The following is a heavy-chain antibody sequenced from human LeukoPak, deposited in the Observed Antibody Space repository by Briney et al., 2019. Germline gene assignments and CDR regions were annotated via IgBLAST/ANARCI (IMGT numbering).Heavy chain of an antibody. CDR2: MFPGDSDP. V-gene: IGHV5-51*01. J-gene: IGHJ4*02. D-gene: IGHD6-19*01. Sequence: GESLKISCKGSGYSFANYWIGWVRQMPGKGLEWMGIMFPGDSDPRYSPSFQGQVTISADKSISTAYLQWSSLKASDTAMYYCARGMSIAVADDFDYWGQGTLVTVSS. CDR3: ARGMSIAVADDFDY. CDR1: GYSFANYW.